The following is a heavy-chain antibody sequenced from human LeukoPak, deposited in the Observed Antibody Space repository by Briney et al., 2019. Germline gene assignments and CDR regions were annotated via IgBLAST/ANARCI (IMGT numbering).Heavy chain of an antibody. D-gene: IGHD3-22*01. CDR2: ISAFNGNT. CDR3: AREDGVIPTLDAFDI. V-gene: IGHV1-18*01. J-gene: IGHJ3*02. Sequence: ASVKVSCKASGYTFTTYGINWLRQAPGQGLKWMGWISAFNGNTDYAQKLQGRVPMTTDTSTSTAYMELRSLRSDDTAVYYCAREDGVIPTLDAFDIWGQGTMVTVSS. CDR1: GYTFTTYG.